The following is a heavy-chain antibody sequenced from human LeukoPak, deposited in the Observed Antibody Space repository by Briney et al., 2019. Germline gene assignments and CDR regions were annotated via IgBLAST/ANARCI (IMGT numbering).Heavy chain of an antibody. CDR1: GFTFSSYA. D-gene: IGHD3-10*01. Sequence: GGSLRLSCAASGFTFSSYAMNWVRQAPGKGLEWVSAISGSGGSTYYADSVKGRFTISRDNSKNTLYLQMNSLRAEDTAVYYCAKDQGVLLWFGELLAPFDYWGQGTLVTVSS. CDR3: AKDQGVLLWFGELLAPFDY. CDR2: ISGSGGST. V-gene: IGHV3-23*01. J-gene: IGHJ4*02.